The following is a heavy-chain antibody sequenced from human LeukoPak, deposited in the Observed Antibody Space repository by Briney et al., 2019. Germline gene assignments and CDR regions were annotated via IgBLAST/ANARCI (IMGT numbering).Heavy chain of an antibody. Sequence: PSETLSLTCAVYGVSFSGYYWSWIRQPPGKGLEWIGEINHSGSTNYNPSLKSRVTISVDTSKNQFSLKLSSVTAADTAVYYCAREKQLVYFDYWGQGTLVTVSS. CDR1: GVSFSGYY. D-gene: IGHD6-13*01. CDR2: INHSGST. V-gene: IGHV4-34*01. CDR3: AREKQLVYFDY. J-gene: IGHJ4*02.